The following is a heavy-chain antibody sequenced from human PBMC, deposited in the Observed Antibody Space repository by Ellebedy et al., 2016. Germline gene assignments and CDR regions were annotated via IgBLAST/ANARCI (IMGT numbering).Heavy chain of an antibody. D-gene: IGHD1-26*01. V-gene: IGHV5-10-1*01. CDR2: IDPSDSYT. CDR1: GYSFTSYW. CDR3: ARQPRGSYGVSDY. J-gene: IGHJ4*02. Sequence: GGSLRLXCKGSGYSFTSYWISWVRQMPGKGLEWMGRIDPSDSYTNYSPSFQGHVTISADKSISTAYLQWSSLKASDTAMYYCARQPRGSYGVSDYWGQGTLVTVSS.